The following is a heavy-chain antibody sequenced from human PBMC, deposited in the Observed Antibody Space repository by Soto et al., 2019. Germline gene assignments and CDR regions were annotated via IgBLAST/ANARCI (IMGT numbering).Heavy chain of an antibody. CDR1: GGSISSYY. V-gene: IGHV4-59*01. Sequence: QVQLQESGPGLVKPSETLSLTCTVSGGSISSYYWSWIRQPPGKGLEWIGYIYYSGSTNYNPSLKSRVTISVDTSKNQFSLKLSSVTAADTAVYYCARESATKADYWGQGTLVTVSS. J-gene: IGHJ4*02. CDR2: IYYSGST. CDR3: ARESATKADY.